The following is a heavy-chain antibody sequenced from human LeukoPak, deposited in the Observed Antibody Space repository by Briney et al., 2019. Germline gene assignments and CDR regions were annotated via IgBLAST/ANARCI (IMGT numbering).Heavy chain of an antibody. CDR2: ISSSSSYI. CDR1: GFTFSSYS. J-gene: IGHJ4*02. Sequence: PGGSLRLSCAASGFTFSSYSMNWVRQAPGKGLEWVSSISSSSSYIYYADSVKGRFTISRDNAKNSLYLQMNSLGAEDTAVYYCARYGSGWYMLDYWGQGTRVTVSS. D-gene: IGHD6-19*01. V-gene: IGHV3-21*01. CDR3: ARYGSGWYMLDY.